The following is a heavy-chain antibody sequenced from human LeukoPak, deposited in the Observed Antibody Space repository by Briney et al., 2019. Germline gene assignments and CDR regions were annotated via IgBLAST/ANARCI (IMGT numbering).Heavy chain of an antibody. Sequence: PGGSLRLSCAASGFTFSSYSMNWVRQAPGKGLEWVSYISSSSSTIYYADSVKGRFTISRDNAKNSLYLQMNSLRAEDTAVYYCASLSRARGTGTAGTEGIFDYWGQGTLVTVSS. CDR3: ASLSRARGTGTAGTEGIFDY. D-gene: IGHD6-13*01. J-gene: IGHJ4*02. CDR2: ISSSSSTI. V-gene: IGHV3-48*01. CDR1: GFTFSSYS.